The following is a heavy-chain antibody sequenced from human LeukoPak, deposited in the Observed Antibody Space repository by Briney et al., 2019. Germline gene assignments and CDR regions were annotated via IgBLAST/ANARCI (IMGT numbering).Heavy chain of an antibody. J-gene: IGHJ4*02. CDR3: ARESVTFGGVIATDY. CDR2: INHSGST. D-gene: IGHD3-16*02. V-gene: IGHV4-34*01. CDR1: GGSFSGYY. Sequence: SETLSLTCAVYGGSFSGYYWSWIRQPPGKGLECIGEINHSGSTNFNPSLKSRVTISVDTSKNQFSLKLRSVTAADTAVYYCARESVTFGGVIATDYWGQGALVTVSS.